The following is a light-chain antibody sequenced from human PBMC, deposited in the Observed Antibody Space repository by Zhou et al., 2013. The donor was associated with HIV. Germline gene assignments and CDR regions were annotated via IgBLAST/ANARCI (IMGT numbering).Light chain of an antibody. CDR1: QTIQRSY. J-gene: IGKJ1*01. CDR3: QQYNSYPWT. Sequence: EIVLTQSPGSLSLSPGERATLSCRASQTIQRSYLAWYQQTPGQAPRLLIFDASSRATGIPDRFSGSGSGTDFTLTISSLQPDDFAIYYCQQYNSYPWTFGQGTKVE. V-gene: IGKV3-20*01. CDR2: DAS.